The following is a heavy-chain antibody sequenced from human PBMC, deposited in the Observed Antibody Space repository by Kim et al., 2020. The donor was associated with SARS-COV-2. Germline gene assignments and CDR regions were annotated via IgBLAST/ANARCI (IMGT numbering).Heavy chain of an antibody. V-gene: IGHV4-34*01. J-gene: IGHJ5*02. CDR1: GGSFSGYY. CDR3: ARGRGIVGATRWFDP. CDR2: INHSGST. D-gene: IGHD1-26*01. Sequence: SETLSLTCAVYGGSFSGYYWSWIRQPPGKGLEWIGEINHSGSTNYNPSLKSRVTISVDTSKNQFSLKLSSVTAADTAVYYCARGRGIVGATRWFDPWGQGTLVTVSS.